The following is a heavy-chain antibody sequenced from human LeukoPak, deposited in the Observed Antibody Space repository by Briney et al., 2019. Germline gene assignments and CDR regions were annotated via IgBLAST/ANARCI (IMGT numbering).Heavy chain of an antibody. CDR3: ARAPPEGGWYDAFDI. V-gene: IGHV1-69*06. Sequence: ASVKVSCKASGVTFSSSAISWVRHAPGQGLEWRGGIIPIFGTANYAQKCQGRVTITADTSTSTAYMELSSLRSEDTAVYYCARAPPEGGWYDAFDIWGQGTMVTVSS. CDR2: IIPIFGTA. CDR1: GVTFSSSA. D-gene: IGHD6-19*01. J-gene: IGHJ3*02.